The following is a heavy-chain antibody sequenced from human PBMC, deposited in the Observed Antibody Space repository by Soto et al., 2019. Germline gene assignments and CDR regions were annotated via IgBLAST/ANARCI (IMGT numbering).Heavy chain of an antibody. V-gene: IGHV3-30*18. Sequence: QVKLVESGGGVVQPGRSLRLSCAASGFTFGNDGMHWVLQAPGKGLVWDTFISFDGRNSRYAAAFECRFTISMDNYKKSVALQMNRLTADQTAVYYCAKDREEWLIWILPEGKWGQGALVNAS. CDR2: ISFDGRNS. J-gene: IGHJ4*02. CDR1: GFTFGNDG. CDR3: AKDREEWLIWILPEGK. D-gene: IGHD3-3*01.